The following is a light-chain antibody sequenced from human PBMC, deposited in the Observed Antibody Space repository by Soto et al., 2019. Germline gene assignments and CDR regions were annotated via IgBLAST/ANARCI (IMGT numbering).Light chain of an antibody. CDR3: QHYNSYSWT. CDR1: QSISSW. Sequence: DIQMTQSPSTLSASVGDRVTITCRASQSISSWLAWYQQKPGKAPKLLIYKASSLESGAPSRFSGSGSGTEFTLTISSLQPDDFATYYCQHYNSYSWTFGQGTKVEIK. V-gene: IGKV1-5*03. J-gene: IGKJ1*01. CDR2: KAS.